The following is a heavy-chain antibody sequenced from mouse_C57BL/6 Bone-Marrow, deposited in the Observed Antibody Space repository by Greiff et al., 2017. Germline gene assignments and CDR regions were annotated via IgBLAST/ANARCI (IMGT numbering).Heavy chain of an antibody. CDR3: ARPSYYSKKGYYFDY. Sequence: VKLSCKASGYTFTSYWMHWVKQRPGQGLEWIGEIDPSDSYTNYNQKFKGKSTLTVDKSSSTAYMQLSSLTSEDSAVYYCARPSYYSKKGYYFDYGGQGTTLTVSS. CDR1: GYTFTSYW. J-gene: IGHJ2*01. CDR2: IDPSDSYT. D-gene: IGHD2-5*01. V-gene: IGHV1-69*01.